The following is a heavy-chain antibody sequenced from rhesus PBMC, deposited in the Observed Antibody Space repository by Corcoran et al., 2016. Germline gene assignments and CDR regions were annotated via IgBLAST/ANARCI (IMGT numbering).Heavy chain of an antibody. J-gene: IGHJ4*01. V-gene: IGHV4S7*01. D-gene: IGHD3-9*01. CDR1: GGPLGEGCY. CDR3: ARMIAGRYFDY. CDR2: IYGSSGCT. Sequence: QVQLQASGPGLVKPSETLSLTCAVSGGPLGEGCYWNWIRQPPGKGLEWIGNIYGSSGCTYYSPSLKRRVTISKDTSKNPFSLKLSSVPAADTAVYYCARMIAGRYFDYWGQGVLVTVSS.